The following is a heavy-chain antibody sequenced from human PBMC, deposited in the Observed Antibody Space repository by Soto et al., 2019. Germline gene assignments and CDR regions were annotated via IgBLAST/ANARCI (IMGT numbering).Heavy chain of an antibody. V-gene: IGHV3-21*01. CDR2: ISSSSSYI. J-gene: IGHJ4*02. Sequence: PEGSLRLSCAASGFTFSSYSMNWVRQAPGKGLEWVSSISSSSSYIYYADSVKGRFTISRDNAKNSLYLQMNSLRAEDTAVYYCARSPTYYYDSSGYSLDYWGQGTLVTVSS. CDR3: ARSPTYYYDSSGYSLDY. D-gene: IGHD3-22*01. CDR1: GFTFSSYS.